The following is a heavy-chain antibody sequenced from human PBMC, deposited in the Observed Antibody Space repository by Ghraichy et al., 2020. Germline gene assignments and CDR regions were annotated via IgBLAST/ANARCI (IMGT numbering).Heavy chain of an antibody. V-gene: IGHV4-34*01. D-gene: IGHD3-22*01. CDR3: ARITMTTVYWFDP. CDR2: INHSGST. Sequence: ETLSLTCAVYGGSFSGYYWSCIRQPPGKGLEWIGEINHSGSTNYNPSLKSRVTISVDTSKNQFSLKLSSVTAADTAVYYCARITMTTVYWFDPWGQGTLVTVSS. CDR1: GGSFSGYY. J-gene: IGHJ5*02.